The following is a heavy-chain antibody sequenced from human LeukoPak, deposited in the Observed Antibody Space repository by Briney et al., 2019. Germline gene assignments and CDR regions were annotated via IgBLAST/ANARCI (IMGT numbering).Heavy chain of an antibody. J-gene: IGHJ4*02. CDR1: GYRFTGYY. CDR3: ARDPTRGDLSVY. CDR2: INPETGDP. Sequence: ASVNVSCTASGYRFTGYYIHWLRQVPGQGLEWMGWINPETGDPYYGQKFLGRVTMTRDTSISTAYMELSRLTSDDMAVYYCARDPTRGDLSVYWGQGSLVTVSS. V-gene: IGHV1-2*02. D-gene: IGHD5-12*01.